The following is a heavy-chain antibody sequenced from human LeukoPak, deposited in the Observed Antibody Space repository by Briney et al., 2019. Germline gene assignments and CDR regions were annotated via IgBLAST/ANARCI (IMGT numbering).Heavy chain of an antibody. J-gene: IGHJ6*02. CDR1: GFTFGDYY. V-gene: IGHV3-11*01. Sequence: RGSLRLSCAASGFTFGDYYMSWIRQAPGKGLEWVSYISSSGSTIYYADSVKGRFTISRDNAKNSLYLQMNSLRAEDTAVYYCARYYDFWSGYYTHYYGMDVWGQGTTVTVSS. D-gene: IGHD3-3*01. CDR3: ARYYDFWSGYYTHYYGMDV. CDR2: ISSSGSTI.